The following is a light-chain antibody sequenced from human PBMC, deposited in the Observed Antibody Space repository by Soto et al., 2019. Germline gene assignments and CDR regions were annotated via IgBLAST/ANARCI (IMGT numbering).Light chain of an antibody. CDR3: QHYNNWPRT. J-gene: IGKJ1*01. V-gene: IGKV3-15*01. CDR2: GAS. Sequence: EIVMTQSPATLSVSPGERATLSCRASQSVSSNLTWYQQKPGQAPRLRIYGASTRATGIPARFSGSGSGTEFTLTISSLQSEDFAVYYCQHYNNWPRTFGQGTQVEIK. CDR1: QSVSSN.